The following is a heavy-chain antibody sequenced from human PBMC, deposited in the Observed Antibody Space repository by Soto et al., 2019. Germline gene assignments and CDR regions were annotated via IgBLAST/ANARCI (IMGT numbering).Heavy chain of an antibody. Sequence: HPGGSLRLSCAASGFTFDDYTMHWVRQAPGKGLEWVSLISWDGGSTYYADSVKGRFTISRDNSKNSLYLQMNSLRTEDIALYYCAKGGSGVYGMDVWGQGTTVTVSS. V-gene: IGHV3-43*01. J-gene: IGHJ6*02. CDR2: ISWDGGST. CDR3: AKGGSGVYGMDV. CDR1: GFTFDDYT. D-gene: IGHD3-10*01.